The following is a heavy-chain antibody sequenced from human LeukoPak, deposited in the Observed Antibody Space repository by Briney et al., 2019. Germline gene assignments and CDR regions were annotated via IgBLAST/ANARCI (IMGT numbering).Heavy chain of an antibody. CDR1: GYTFTGYY. Sequence: GASVKVSCKASGYTFTGYYMHLVRQAPGQGLEWMGRINPNTGVTNYAQKFQGRVTMTRDTSIGTAYLEVTRLRSDCTAVYYCARGGSGGYVRPDYWGQGTLVTVSS. CDR2: INPNTGVT. V-gene: IGHV1-2*06. D-gene: IGHD5-12*01. CDR3: ARGGSGGYVRPDY. J-gene: IGHJ4*02.